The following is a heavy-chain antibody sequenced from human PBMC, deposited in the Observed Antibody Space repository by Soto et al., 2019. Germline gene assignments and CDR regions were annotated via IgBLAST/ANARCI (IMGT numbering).Heavy chain of an antibody. V-gene: IGHV5-51*01. D-gene: IGHD6-19*01. J-gene: IGHJ6*03. CDR3: ARLSGNGWYYYYYYMDV. CDR1: GYSFTSYW. Sequence: GESLKISCKGSGYSFTSYWIGWVRQMPGKGLEWMGIIYPGDSDTRYSPSFQGQVTISADKSISTAYLQWSSLKASDTAMYYCARLSGNGWYYYYYYMDVWGKGTTVTVSS. CDR2: IYPGDSDT.